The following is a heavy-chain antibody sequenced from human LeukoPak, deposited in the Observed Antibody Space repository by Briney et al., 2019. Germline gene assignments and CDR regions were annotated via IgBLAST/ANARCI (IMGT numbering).Heavy chain of an antibody. J-gene: IGHJ4*02. CDR1: GGSISSYY. CDR3: AREVKVGNTDTGYYFDY. V-gene: IGHV4-59*01. CDR2: IYYSGST. Sequence: PSETLSLTCTVSGGSISSYYWSWIRQPPGKGLEGMGYIYYSGSTNYNPSLKRRVTISVDTSKSQFSLKLNSVTAADTAVYYCAREVKVGNTDTGYYFDYWGQGILVTVSS. D-gene: IGHD2/OR15-2a*01.